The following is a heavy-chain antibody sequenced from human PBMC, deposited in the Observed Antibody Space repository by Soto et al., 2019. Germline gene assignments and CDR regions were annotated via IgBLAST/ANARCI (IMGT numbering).Heavy chain of an antibody. J-gene: IGHJ4*02. CDR1: GFTFSSYS. CDR3: ARDEYDYVWGSYRRFDY. V-gene: IGHV3-21*01. Sequence: GGSLRLSCAASGFTFSSYSMNWVRQAPGKGLEWVSSISSSSSYIYYADSVKGRFTISRDNAKNSLYLQMNSLRAEDTAVYYCARDEYDYVWGSYRRFDYWGQGTLVTVSS. D-gene: IGHD3-16*02. CDR2: ISSSSSYI.